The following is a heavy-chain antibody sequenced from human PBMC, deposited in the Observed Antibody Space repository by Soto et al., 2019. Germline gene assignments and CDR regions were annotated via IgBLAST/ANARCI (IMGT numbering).Heavy chain of an antibody. CDR2: IMPIFRTP. CDR1: GGTFSSSA. D-gene: IGHD1-1*01. Sequence: QVQLVQSGAEVKEPGSSVKLSCKASGGTFSSSAFSWVRQAPGQGLEWMGGIMPIFRTPDYAQKFQGRVTITADESPSTAYMELSSLRSEDTAIYFCARDKDRQQLGGNYYYIMDVWGQGTTVNVSS. CDR3: ARDKDRQQLGGNYYYIMDV. J-gene: IGHJ6*02. V-gene: IGHV1-69*12.